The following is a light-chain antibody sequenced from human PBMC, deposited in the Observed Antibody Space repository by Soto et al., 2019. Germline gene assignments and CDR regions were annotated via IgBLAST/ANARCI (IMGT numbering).Light chain of an antibody. V-gene: IGKV3-20*01. CDR3: QQYGDSPLT. CDR2: AAS. Sequence: EILLTQSPSTLSLSPGEGVTLSCRASQSVTVNSLAWYQQKPGQAPRLLIYAASTRAAAVPDRFTGSGSGTDFALSICRLEPEDVGVYYCQQYGDSPLTSGPGTKVDIK. J-gene: IGKJ3*01. CDR1: QSVTVNS.